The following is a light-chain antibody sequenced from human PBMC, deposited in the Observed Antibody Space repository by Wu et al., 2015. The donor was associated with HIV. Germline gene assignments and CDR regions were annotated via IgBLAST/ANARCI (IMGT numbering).Light chain of an antibody. V-gene: IGKV3-15*01. CDR3: QQYKTWPLT. CDR2: DTS. CDR1: QSVNTN. J-gene: IGKJ1*01. Sequence: EIEMTQSPATLSVSPGERATLFCRATQSVNTNLAWYQQKPGQAPRLLIYDTSTRATGVPGRFSGSGSGTESTLTISSLQSEDFAIYYCQQYKTWPLTFGQGTKVEIK.